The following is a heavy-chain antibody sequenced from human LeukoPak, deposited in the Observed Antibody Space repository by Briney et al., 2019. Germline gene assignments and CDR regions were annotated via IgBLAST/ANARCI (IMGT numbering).Heavy chain of an antibody. CDR3: ARDGYSYGELDY. CDR2: ISSSSSYI. V-gene: IGHV3-21*01. J-gene: IGHJ4*02. Sequence: GGSLRLSCAASGFTFSSYSMNWVRQAPGKGLEWVSSISSSSSYIYYADSVKGRFTISRDNAKNSLYLQMNSLRAEDTAVYYCARDGYSYGELDYWGQGTLVTVSS. CDR1: GFTFSSYS. D-gene: IGHD5-18*01.